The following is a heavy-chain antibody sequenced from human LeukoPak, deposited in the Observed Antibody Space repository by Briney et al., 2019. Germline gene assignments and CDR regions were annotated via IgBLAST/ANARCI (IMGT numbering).Heavy chain of an antibody. D-gene: IGHD3-22*01. CDR1: GGTFSSYA. CDR3: VRETSSGHVWFDP. Sequence: SVKVSCNASGGTFSSYAISWVRQAPGQGLEWMGGIIPIYGTANYAQKFQDRVTITADKSTSTAYMELSSLRSDDTAVYYCVRETSSGHVWFDPWGQGTLVTVSS. CDR2: IIPIYGTA. J-gene: IGHJ5*02. V-gene: IGHV1-69*06.